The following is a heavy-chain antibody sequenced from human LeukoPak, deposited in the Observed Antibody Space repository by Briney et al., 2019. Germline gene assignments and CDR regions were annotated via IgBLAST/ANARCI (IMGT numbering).Heavy chain of an antibody. J-gene: IGHJ4*02. CDR3: NTDEGLASWPMFSY. Sequence: GGSLRLSCAASGFTFTKAWMSWVRQAPGKGLEWVGRIKSKSDGGTIDYAALVEGRVTISRDDSKNMVYLQMNSLKTEDTAVYYCNTDEGLASWPMFSYWGQGTQVTVSS. V-gene: IGHV3-15*01. D-gene: IGHD3-10*01. CDR2: IKSKSDGGTI. CDR1: GFTFTKAW.